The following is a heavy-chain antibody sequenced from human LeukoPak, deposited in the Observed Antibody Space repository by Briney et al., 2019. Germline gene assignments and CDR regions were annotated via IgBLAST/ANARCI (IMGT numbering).Heavy chain of an antibody. V-gene: IGHV3-9*01. D-gene: IGHD3-22*01. Sequence: GRSLRLSCAASGFTFDDYAMHRVRQAPGKGLEWVSGISWNSGSIGYADSVKGRFTISRDNAKNSLYLQMNSLRAEDTALYYCAKDNLLQRDYDSSGYYDYWGQGTLVTVSS. J-gene: IGHJ4*02. CDR1: GFTFDDYA. CDR3: AKDNLLQRDYDSSGYYDY. CDR2: ISWNSGSI.